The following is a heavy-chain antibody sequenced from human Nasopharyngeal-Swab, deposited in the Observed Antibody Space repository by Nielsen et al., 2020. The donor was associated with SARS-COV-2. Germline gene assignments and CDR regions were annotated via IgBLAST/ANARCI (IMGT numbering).Heavy chain of an antibody. Sequence: ASVKVSCKASGYTFTTYNVHWVRQAPGQGLEWMGRINPSGGDTGYAQKFQGRVTMTRDTSTSTVYMEVSSLGSEDPAVYYCANRRLEGIDVWGQGTTVTVSS. V-gene: IGHV1-46*01. J-gene: IGHJ6*02. CDR2: INPSGGDT. CDR3: ANRRLEGIDV. D-gene: IGHD1-1*01. CDR1: GYTFTTYN.